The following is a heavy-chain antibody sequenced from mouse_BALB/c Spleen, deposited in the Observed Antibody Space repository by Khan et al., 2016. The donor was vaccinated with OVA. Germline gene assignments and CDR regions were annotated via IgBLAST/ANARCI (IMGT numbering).Heavy chain of an antibody. V-gene: IGHV2-6-5*01. J-gene: IGHJ4*01. Sequence: QVQLKESGPGLVAPSQNLSITCTVSGFSLTDYGVSWIRQPPGKGLEWLGVIWGGGTTYYNSALKSRLIISKDNSKNQVFLKMNSLQTDDTAMYYCAKGVWSYYFALDYWGQGTSVTVSS. CDR2: IWGGGTT. CDR1: GFSLTDYG. D-gene: IGHD2-10*02. CDR3: AKGVWSYYFALDY.